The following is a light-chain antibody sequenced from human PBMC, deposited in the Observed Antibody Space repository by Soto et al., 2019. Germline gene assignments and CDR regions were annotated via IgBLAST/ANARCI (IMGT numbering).Light chain of an antibody. CDR1: TGAVTSGHY. V-gene: IGLV7-46*01. J-gene: IGLJ2*01. Sequence: QAVVTQEPSLTVSRGGTVTLTCGSSTGAVTSGHYPYWFQQKPGQAPRTLIYDTSNKHSWTPARFSGSLLGGKAALTLSGAQPEDEAEYYCLLSYSGARPVVFGGGTKLTVL. CDR3: LLSYSGARPVV. CDR2: DTS.